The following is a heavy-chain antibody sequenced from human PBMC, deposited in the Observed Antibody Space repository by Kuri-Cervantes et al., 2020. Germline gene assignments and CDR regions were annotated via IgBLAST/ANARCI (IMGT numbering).Heavy chain of an antibody. CDR3: ARRDFWSGYSDWFDP. CDR1: GDSISTYF. Sequence: SETLSLTCTVSGDSISTYFWSWIRQPPGEGLEWIGYIYYSGSTYYNPSLKSRVTISVDTSKNQFSLKLSSVTAADTAVYYCARRDFWSGYSDWFDPWGQGTLVTVSS. V-gene: IGHV4-59*08. CDR2: IYYSGST. D-gene: IGHD3-3*01. J-gene: IGHJ5*02.